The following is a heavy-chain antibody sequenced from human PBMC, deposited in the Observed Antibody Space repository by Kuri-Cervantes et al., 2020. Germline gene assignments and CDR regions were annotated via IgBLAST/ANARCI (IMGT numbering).Heavy chain of an antibody. J-gene: IGHJ4*02. V-gene: IGHV3-48*03. D-gene: IGHD3-10*01. CDR3: LVRGISRPY. CDR1: GFTFCSYE. Sequence: GGSLRLSCAASGFTFCSYEMNWVRQAPGKGLEWVSYISSSGSTIYYADSVKGRFTISRDNAKNSLYLQMNSLRAEDTAVYYCLVRGISRPYWGQGTLVTVSS. CDR2: ISSSGSTI.